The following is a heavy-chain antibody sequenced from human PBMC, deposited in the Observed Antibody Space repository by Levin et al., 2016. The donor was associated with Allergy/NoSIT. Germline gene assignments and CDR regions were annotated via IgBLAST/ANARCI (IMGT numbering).Heavy chain of an antibody. Sequence: SETLSLTCAVTGGSVSSSSDFWGWIRQPPGKGLEWIGTIYYSGSTYYNPSLKSRVIISLDTSQNQFSLRLSSMAAADTAFYYCARQDVSSSHPFDYWGQGTLVTVSS. CDR1: GGSVSSSSDF. D-gene: IGHD6-13*01. V-gene: IGHV4-39*01. CDR3: ARQDVSSSHPFDY. J-gene: IGHJ4*02. CDR2: IYYSGST.